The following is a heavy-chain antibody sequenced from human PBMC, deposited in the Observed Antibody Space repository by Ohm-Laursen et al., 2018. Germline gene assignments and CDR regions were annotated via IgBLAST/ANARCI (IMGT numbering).Heavy chain of an antibody. CDR1: GFTFSSYA. CDR3: AKRGTVIVPQAVDY. Sequence: SLRLSCAASGFTFSSYAMSWVRQAPAKGLEWVSTISGTSGSTYYADSVKGRFTISRDNSKNTLYLQMNSLRAEDTAVYYCAKRGTVIVPQAVDYWGQGTLVTVSS. CDR2: ISGTSGST. V-gene: IGHV3-23*01. D-gene: IGHD4-17*01. J-gene: IGHJ4*02.